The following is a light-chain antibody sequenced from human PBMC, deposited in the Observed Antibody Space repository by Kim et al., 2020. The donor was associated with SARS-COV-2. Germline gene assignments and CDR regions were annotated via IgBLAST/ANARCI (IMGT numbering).Light chain of an antibody. V-gene: IGKV3-20*01. CDR3: QQYGSSPPT. CDR1: QSVTSSY. Sequence: EIVLTQSPGTLSLSPGERATLSCRASQSVTSSYLAWYQRKPGQTPRLLIYGAFSRPTGIPDRFSGSGSGTDFTLTISRLEPEDLAVYYCQQYGSSPPTFGQGTKVDIK. CDR2: GAF. J-gene: IGKJ1*01.